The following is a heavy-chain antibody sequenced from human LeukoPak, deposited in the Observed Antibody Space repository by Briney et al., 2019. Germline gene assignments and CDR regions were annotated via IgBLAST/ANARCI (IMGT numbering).Heavy chain of an antibody. CDR1: GFSFSDSG. CDR3: VRELTVTTREYYFDL. CDR2: VSASSAFI. V-gene: IGHV3-21*01. D-gene: IGHD1-20*01. J-gene: IGHJ4*02. Sequence: GGSLRLFCAASGFSFSDSGMDWVRQAPGKGLEWVSSVSASSAFIWYADSVEGRFTISRDNAKNSLYLRMSSLRAEDTALYFCVRELTVTTREYYFDLWGQGTLVTVSS.